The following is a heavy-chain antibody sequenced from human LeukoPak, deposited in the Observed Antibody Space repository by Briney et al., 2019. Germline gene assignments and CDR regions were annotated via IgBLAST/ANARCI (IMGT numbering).Heavy chain of an antibody. CDR3: TTRPIAGLDY. CDR2: IRSKANSYAT. CDR1: GFTFSGSA. J-gene: IGHJ4*02. V-gene: IGHV3-73*01. D-gene: IGHD6-13*01. Sequence: GGSLRLSCAASGFTFSGSAMPWVRQASGKGLEWVGRIRSKANSYATAYAASVKGRFTISRDDSKNTAYLQMNSLKTEDTAVYYCTTRPIAGLDYWGQGTLVTVSS.